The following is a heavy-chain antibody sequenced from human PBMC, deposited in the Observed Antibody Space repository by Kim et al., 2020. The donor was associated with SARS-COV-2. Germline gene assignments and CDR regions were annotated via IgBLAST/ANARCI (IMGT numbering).Heavy chain of an antibody. Sequence: ASTVTGRLTTSRDNSANTMYLQLNSLGAEDTAVYYCAKSTVTTHDAFDLWGQGTMVTVSS. CDR3: AKSTVTTHDAFDL. D-gene: IGHD4-17*01. V-gene: IGHV3-33*06. J-gene: IGHJ3*01.